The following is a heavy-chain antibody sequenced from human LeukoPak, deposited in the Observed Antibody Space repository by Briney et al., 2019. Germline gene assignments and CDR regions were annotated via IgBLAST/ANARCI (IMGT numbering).Heavy chain of an antibody. CDR3: AADPYDFWSGYMRY. CDR2: IVVGSGNT. CDR1: GFSFTRSA. Sequence: EASVKVSCKASGFSFTRSAVQWVRQARGQRLEWIGWIVVGSGNTNYAQKFQERVTITRDMSTSTAYMELSSLRSEDTAVYYCAADPYDFWSGYMRYWGQGTLVTVSS. D-gene: IGHD3-3*01. V-gene: IGHV1-58*01. J-gene: IGHJ4*02.